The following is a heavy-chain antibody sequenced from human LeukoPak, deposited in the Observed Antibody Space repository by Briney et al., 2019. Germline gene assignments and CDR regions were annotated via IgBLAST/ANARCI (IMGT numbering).Heavy chain of an antibody. D-gene: IGHD5-18*01. V-gene: IGHV3-11*01. Sequence: VRLGGSLRLFCVASGFIFSDYYITWIRQPPGKGLEWVSYISSSGMTTSYADSQKGRFTVSRDNAKNSMYLEMNSLRAEDTAVYYCARGQYSYAIRGGLRWFDPWGQGTLVTVSS. CDR3: ARGQYSYAIRGGLRWFDP. J-gene: IGHJ5*02. CDR2: ISSSGMTT. CDR1: GFIFSDYY.